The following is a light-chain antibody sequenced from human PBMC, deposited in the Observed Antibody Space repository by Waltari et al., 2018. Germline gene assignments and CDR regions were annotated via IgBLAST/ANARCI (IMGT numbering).Light chain of an antibody. Sequence: QSALTQPASVSGSPGQPITLSCTGTSSDVGGYSFVSWYRQHPGEAPRVIIFEDTKRPSGVSNRFSGSKSGNTASLTISGLQAEDEADYYCCSYTLTKTWLFGGGTKLTVL. J-gene: IGLJ3*02. CDR3: CSYTLTKTWL. V-gene: IGLV2-23*01. CDR2: EDT. CDR1: SSDVGGYSF.